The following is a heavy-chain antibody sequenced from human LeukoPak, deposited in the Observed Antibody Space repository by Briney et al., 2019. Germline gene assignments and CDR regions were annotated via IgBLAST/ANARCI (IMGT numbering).Heavy chain of an antibody. CDR2: IYYSVST. V-gene: IGHV4-39*07. D-gene: IGHD3-22*01. J-gene: IGHJ5*02. Sequence: SETLSLTCADYGGSISSSSYYWGWIRQPPGKGLEWIGSIYYSVSTNYNPSLKSRVTISVDTSKNQFSLKLSSVTAADTAVYYCARGSGEDRSGYYYSQGGWFDPWGQGTLVTVSS. CDR1: GGSISSSSYY. CDR3: ARGSGEDRSGYYYSQGGWFDP.